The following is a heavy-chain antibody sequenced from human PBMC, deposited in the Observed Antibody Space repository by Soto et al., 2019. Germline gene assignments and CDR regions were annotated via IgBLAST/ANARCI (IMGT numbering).Heavy chain of an antibody. CDR1: GFTFSNYA. J-gene: IGHJ4*02. CDR3: AKALGELSPESYDY. Sequence: QVQLVESGGGVVQPGRSLRLSCAASGFTFSNYAMHWVRQAPGKGLEWVAVISYDGSDKYYADSVKGRFTISRDNSRSTLNMQMNRLRADDTAVYYCAKALGELSPESYDYWGQGTLITVSS. D-gene: IGHD3-16*02. V-gene: IGHV3-30*18. CDR2: ISYDGSDK.